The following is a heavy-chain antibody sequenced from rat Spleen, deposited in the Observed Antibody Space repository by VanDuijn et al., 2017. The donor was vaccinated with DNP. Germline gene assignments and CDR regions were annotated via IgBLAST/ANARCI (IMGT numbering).Heavy chain of an antibody. CDR3: TRHNSGFDY. CDR1: GFTFTDYS. CDR2: ITTGGDDT. J-gene: IGHJ2*01. D-gene: IGHD4-3*01. V-gene: IGHV5S13*01. Sequence: EAQLVESGGGLVQPGRSLKLSCEASGFTFTDYSMAWVRQAPKKGLEWVAFITTGGDDTYFRDSVKGRFTISRDNAKSTQYLQMDSLRSEDTATYYCTRHNSGFDYWGQGVMVTVSS.